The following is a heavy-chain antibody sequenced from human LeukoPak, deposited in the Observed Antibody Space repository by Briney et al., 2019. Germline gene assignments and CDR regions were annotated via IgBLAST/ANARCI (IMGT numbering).Heavy chain of an antibody. CDR3: ATLNPGIAAAGTERLGDEFDY. D-gene: IGHD6-13*01. Sequence: GASVKVSCKVSGYTLTELSMHWVRQAPGKGLEWMGGFDPEDGETIYAQKFQGRVTMTEDTSTDTAYMELSSLRSEDTAVYYCATLNPGIAAAGTERLGDEFDYWGQGTLVTVSS. V-gene: IGHV1-24*01. CDR2: FDPEDGET. J-gene: IGHJ4*02. CDR1: GYTLTELS.